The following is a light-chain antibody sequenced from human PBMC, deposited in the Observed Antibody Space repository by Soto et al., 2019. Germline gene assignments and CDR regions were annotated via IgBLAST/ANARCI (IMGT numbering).Light chain of an antibody. J-gene: IGKJ1*01. CDR2: DAS. CDR3: QQYNNWPRT. V-gene: IGKV3-15*01. Sequence: EIVLTQSPGTLSLSPGERATLSCRASQSVSSNLAWYQQKPGQAPRVLIYDASTRAPGLPARFSGSGSGTDFTLTISSLQFEDFAVYYCQQYNNWPRTFGQGTKVHIK. CDR1: QSVSSN.